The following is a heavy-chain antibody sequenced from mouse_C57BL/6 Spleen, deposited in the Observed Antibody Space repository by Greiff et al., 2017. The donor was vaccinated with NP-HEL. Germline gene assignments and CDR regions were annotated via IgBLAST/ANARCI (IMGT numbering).Heavy chain of an antibody. J-gene: IGHJ4*01. CDR1: GYTFTDYY. CDR3: ARSGNDDLYYAMDY. Sequence: EVQLQQSGPELVKPGASVKISCKASGYTFTDYYMNWVKQSHGKSLEWIGDINPNNGGTSYNQKFKGKATLTVDKSSSTAYMELRSLTSEDAAVYYCARSGNDDLYYAMDYWGQGTSVTVSS. V-gene: IGHV1-26*01. CDR2: INPNNGGT. D-gene: IGHD2-2*01.